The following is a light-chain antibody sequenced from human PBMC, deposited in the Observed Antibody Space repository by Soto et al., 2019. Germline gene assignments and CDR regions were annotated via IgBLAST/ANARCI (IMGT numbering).Light chain of an antibody. V-gene: IGKV1-39*01. J-gene: IGKJ5*01. CDR3: QQNYSPPPIT. CDR2: AAS. CDR1: QTIANY. Sequence: DIQMTQSPSSLSASVGDRVTITCRASQTIANYVNWYQQKPGKAPKLLIYAASSLQSGVPSRFSGSGFGTDFTLTISSLQTEDSAIYYCQQNYSPPPITFGQGTRLEIK.